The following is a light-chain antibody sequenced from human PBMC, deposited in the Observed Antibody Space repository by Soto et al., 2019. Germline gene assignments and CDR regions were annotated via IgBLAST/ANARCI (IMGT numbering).Light chain of an antibody. CDR2: KAS. V-gene: IGKV1-5*03. CDR1: QSISSW. CDR3: QQYRENLT. J-gene: IGKJ1*01. Sequence: DIQMTQSPSTLSASVGDRVTITCRASQSISSWLAWYQQKPGTAPKLLIYKASTLQSGVPSRFSGSGSGTEFTLTISILQPDGSATYYCQQYRENLTFGNGTNVEIK.